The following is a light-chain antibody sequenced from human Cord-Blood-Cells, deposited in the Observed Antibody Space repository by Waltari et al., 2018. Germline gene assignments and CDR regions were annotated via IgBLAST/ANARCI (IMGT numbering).Light chain of an antibody. CDR2: AAS. Sequence: DIQLTQSPSFLSASVGDRVTITCRASQGISSYLAWHQQKPGKAPKLLIYAASTLQSGVPSRFSGSGSGTEFTLTISSLQPEDFATYYCQQLNSYFGQGTRLEIK. V-gene: IGKV1-9*01. CDR3: QQLNSY. CDR1: QGISSY. J-gene: IGKJ5*01.